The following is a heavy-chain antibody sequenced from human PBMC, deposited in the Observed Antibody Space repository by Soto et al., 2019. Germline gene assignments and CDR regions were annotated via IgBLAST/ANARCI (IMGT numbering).Heavy chain of an antibody. CDR2: ISAGGDRA. J-gene: IGHJ4*02. Sequence: PGGSLSLSCAVSGLSFCSCGLGWVRQAPGKGLEWVSGISAGGDRADYADSVKGRFTISRDNSKNTLYLQMNSLGAEDTAMYYCAYSGGYYPRAYYFDYWGQGTPVTVSS. V-gene: IGHV3-23*01. CDR1: GLSFCSCG. CDR3: AYSGGYYPRAYYFDY. D-gene: IGHD1-26*01.